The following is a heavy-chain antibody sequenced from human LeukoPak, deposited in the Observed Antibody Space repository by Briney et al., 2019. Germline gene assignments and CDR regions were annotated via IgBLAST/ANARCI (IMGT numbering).Heavy chain of an antibody. Sequence: ASVKVSCKASGYTFSTYGISWVRQAPGQGLEWMGWISTYNFNTNYAQKLQGRVTMTTDTSTSTVYMELRSLKSDDTAVYYCARGLLGQWLHFDYWGQGTLVAVSS. CDR1: GYTFSTYG. D-gene: IGHD6-19*01. CDR3: ARGLLGQWLHFDY. J-gene: IGHJ4*02. CDR2: ISTYNFNT. V-gene: IGHV1-18*01.